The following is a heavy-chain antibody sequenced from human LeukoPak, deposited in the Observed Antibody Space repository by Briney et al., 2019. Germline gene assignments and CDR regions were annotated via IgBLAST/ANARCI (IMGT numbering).Heavy chain of an antibody. V-gene: IGHV4-34*01. Sequence: PSETLSLTCAVYGGSFSGYYWSWIRQPPGKGLEWIGEINHSGSTNYNPSLKSRVTISVDTSKNQFSLKLSSVTAADTAVYYCARVYLRAEVGYWGQGTLVTVSS. CDR1: GGSFSGYY. J-gene: IGHJ4*02. CDR3: ARVYLRAEVGY. CDR2: INHSGST.